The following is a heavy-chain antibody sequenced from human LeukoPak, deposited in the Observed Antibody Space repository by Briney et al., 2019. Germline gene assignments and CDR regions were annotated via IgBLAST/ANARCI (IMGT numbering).Heavy chain of an antibody. CDR2: ISSSGSTI. V-gene: IGHV3-48*03. J-gene: IGHJ6*03. CDR3: ARDSVYYYDSSGYHHYYMDV. Sequence: GGSLRLSCAASGFTFSSYEMNWVRQAPGKGLEWVSYISSSGSTIYYADSVKGRFTISRDNAKNSLYLQMNSLRAEDTAVYYCARDSVYYYDSSGYHHYYMDVWGKGTTVTVSS. D-gene: IGHD3-22*01. CDR1: GFTFSSYE.